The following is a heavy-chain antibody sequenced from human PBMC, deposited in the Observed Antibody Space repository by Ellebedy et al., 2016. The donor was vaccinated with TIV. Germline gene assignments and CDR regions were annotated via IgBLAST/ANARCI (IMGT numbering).Heavy chain of an antibody. CDR2: IYHSGST. Sequence: MPSETLSLTCAVSGGSIRSSNWWSWVRQPPGKGLEWIGEIYHSGSTNYSPSLKSRVTISVDKSKSQFSLKLNSVTAADTAVYYCSKAVAGYFDYWGQGTLVTVSS. CDR3: SKAVAGYFDY. CDR1: GGSIRSSNW. J-gene: IGHJ4*02. V-gene: IGHV4-4*02. D-gene: IGHD6-19*01.